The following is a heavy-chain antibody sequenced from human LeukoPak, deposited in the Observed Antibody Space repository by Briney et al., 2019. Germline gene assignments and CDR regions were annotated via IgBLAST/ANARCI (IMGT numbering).Heavy chain of an antibody. V-gene: IGHV3-33*03. J-gene: IGHJ4*02. D-gene: IGHD1-26*01. CDR1: GFTFSSYG. CDR3: ARLIVGASDY. CDR2: IRYDGSNK. Sequence: GKSLRLSCAASGFTFSSYGMHWVRQAPGKGLEWVAFIRYDGSNKYYADSVKGRFTISRDNAKNSLYLQMNSLRAEDTAVYYCARLIVGASDYWGQGTLVTVSS.